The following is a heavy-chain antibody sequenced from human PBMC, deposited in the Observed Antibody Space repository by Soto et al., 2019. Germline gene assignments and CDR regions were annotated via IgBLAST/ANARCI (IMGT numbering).Heavy chain of an antibody. CDR3: ARSTEWNAFDL. Sequence: EEQLVETGGGVIQPGGSLRLSCAVSGFTVIRDYMNWVRQAPGKGLEWVSVIYSGGNTYHADSVKGRFTISRDNSGNTLFLQMNSLRAEDTAMYYCARSTEWNAFDLWGQGTMVTVSS. V-gene: IGHV3-53*02. D-gene: IGHD3-3*01. CDR1: GFTVIRDY. J-gene: IGHJ3*01. CDR2: IYSGGNT.